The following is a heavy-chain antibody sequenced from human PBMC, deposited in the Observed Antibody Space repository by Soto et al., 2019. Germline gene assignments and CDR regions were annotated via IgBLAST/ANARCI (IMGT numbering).Heavy chain of an antibody. D-gene: IGHD3-10*01. CDR3: ALCQGEVRGVIGPFLDY. Sequence: QITLKESGPTLVKPTQTLTLTCTFSGFSLSTSGVGVGWIRQPPGKALEWLALIYWNDDKRYSPSLKSRLTITKDTSKNQVVLTMTNMDPVDTATYYCALCQGEVRGVIGPFLDYWGQGTLVTVSS. J-gene: IGHJ4*02. V-gene: IGHV2-5*01. CDR2: IYWNDDK. CDR1: GFSLSTSGVG.